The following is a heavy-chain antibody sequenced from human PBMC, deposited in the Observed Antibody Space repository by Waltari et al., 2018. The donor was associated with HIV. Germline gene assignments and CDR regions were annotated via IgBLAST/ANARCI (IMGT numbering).Heavy chain of an antibody. Sequence: EVQLFESGGGLVQPGGSVRLSCTASGFTFRNFAWSWVGAAPGKGPEWVSALSGSGSTASYADYVKGRFTISRDFSNNTLFLQMNNLRAEDTAVYFCAKSMRDLRPSAFDVWGQGTMVAISS. J-gene: IGHJ3*01. CDR1: GFTFRNFA. V-gene: IGHV3-23*01. D-gene: IGHD2-8*01. CDR3: AKSMRDLRPSAFDV. CDR2: LSGSGSTA.